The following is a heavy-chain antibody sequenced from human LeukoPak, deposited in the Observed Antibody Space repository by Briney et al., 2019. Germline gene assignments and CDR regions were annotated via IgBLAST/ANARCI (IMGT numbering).Heavy chain of an antibody. J-gene: IGHJ6*02. CDR3: AKAIRFLEWLLPVGMDV. CDR2: ISGSGGST. D-gene: IGHD3-3*01. Sequence: GGSLRLSCAASGFTFSSYAMSWVRQAPGKGLEWVSAISGSGGSTYYADSVKGRFTISGDNSKNTLYLQMNSLRAEDTAVYYCAKAIRFLEWLLPVGMDVWGQGTTVTVSS. CDR1: GFTFSSYA. V-gene: IGHV3-23*01.